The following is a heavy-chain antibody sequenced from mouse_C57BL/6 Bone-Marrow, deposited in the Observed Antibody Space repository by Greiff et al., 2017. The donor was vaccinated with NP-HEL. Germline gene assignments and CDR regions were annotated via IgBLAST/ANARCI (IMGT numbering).Heavy chain of an antibody. CDR2: IWSDGST. D-gene: IGHD1-1*01. V-gene: IGHV2-6-1*01. Sequence: VKLMESGPGLVAPSQSLSITCTVSGFSLTSYGVHWVRQPPGKGLEWLVVIWSDGSTTYNSALKSRLSISKDNSKSQVFLKMNSLQTDDTAMYYCARHDYGSSYVNAMDYWGQGTSVTVSS. CDR3: ARHDYGSSYVNAMDY. CDR1: GFSLTSYG. J-gene: IGHJ4*01.